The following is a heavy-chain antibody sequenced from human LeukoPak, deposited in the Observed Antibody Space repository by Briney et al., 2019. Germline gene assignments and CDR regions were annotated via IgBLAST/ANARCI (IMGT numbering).Heavy chain of an antibody. CDR3: ARDGGGYSGYGMDV. CDR1: GYTFTSYG. D-gene: IGHD5-12*01. V-gene: IGHV1-69*13. J-gene: IGHJ6*02. CDR2: IIPIFGTA. Sequence: SVKVSCKASGYTFTSYGISWVRQAPGQGLEWMGGIIPIFGTANYAQKFQGRVTITADESTSTAYMELSSLRSEDTAVYYCARDGGGYSGYGMDVWGQGTTVTVSS.